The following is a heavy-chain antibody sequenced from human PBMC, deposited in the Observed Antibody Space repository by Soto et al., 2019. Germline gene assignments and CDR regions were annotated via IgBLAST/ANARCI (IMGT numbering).Heavy chain of an antibody. CDR2: IDSSSSYI. D-gene: IGHD1-7*01. V-gene: IGHV3-21*01. CDR3: ARAELAGHFDY. Sequence: EVQLVESGGGLVKPGGSLRLSCAASGFTFSSFSMNWVRQAPGKVLEWVSSIDSSSSYIYYADSVKGRFTISRDNAKNSLHLQMNSLRAEDTAVYYCARAELAGHFDYWGQGTLVTVSS. CDR1: GFTFSSFS. J-gene: IGHJ4*02.